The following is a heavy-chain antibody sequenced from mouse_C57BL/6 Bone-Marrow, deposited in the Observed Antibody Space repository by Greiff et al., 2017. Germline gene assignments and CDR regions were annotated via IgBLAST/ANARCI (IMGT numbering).Heavy chain of an antibody. V-gene: IGHV1-80*01. CDR2: IYPGDGDT. D-gene: IGHD4-1*01. J-gene: IGHJ2*01. CDR1: GYAFSSYW. Sequence: VQLVESGAELVKPGASVKISCKASGYAFSSYWMNWVKQRPGKGLEWIGQIYPGDGDTNYNGKFKGKATLTADKSSSTAYMQLSSLTSEDSAVYFCASANWEGYFDYWGQGTTLTVSS. CDR3: ASANWEGYFDY.